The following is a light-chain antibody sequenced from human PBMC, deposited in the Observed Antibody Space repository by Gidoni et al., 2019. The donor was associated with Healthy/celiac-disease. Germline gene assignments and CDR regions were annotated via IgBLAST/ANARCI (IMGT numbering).Light chain of an antibody. Sequence: DIQMTQSPSSLSASVGDRVTITCRASQSISSYLNWYQQKPGKAPKLLIYAASSLQSGGPSRFSGSGSGTAFTLTIRRLQPEAFATYYCQQIYPPPDTFGQGTKLEIK. V-gene: IGKV1-39*01. CDR2: AAS. J-gene: IGKJ2*01. CDR3: QQIYPPPDT. CDR1: QSISSY.